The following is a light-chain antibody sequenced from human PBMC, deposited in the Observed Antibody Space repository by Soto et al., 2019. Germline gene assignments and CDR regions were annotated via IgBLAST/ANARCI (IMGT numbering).Light chain of an antibody. V-gene: IGKV3-15*01. Sequence: ERVMTQSPATLSDTPGERATLSCSASQSVSSNLAWYQQKPGQAPRLLIYGASTRATGIPARFSGSGSGTEFTLTISSLQSEDFAVYYCQQYNNWLGSFGGGTKVDIK. CDR1: QSVSSN. CDR2: GAS. CDR3: QQYNNWLGS. J-gene: IGKJ4*01.